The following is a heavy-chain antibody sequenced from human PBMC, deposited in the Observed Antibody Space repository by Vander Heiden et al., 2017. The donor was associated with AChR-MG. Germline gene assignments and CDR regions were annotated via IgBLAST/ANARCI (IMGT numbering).Heavy chain of an antibody. CDR2: IYHGGST. J-gene: IGHJ4*02. CDR1: GGSIGTYY. CDR3: ARSGMSGYASPDY. D-gene: IGHD5-12*01. V-gene: IGHV4-59*01. Sequence: QVQLQESGPGLVKPSETLSLTCTVSGGSIGTYYWSWIRQSAGTGLEWIGYIYHGGSTIYNPSLRSRVTISVDTSKNQFSLNLSPVTAADTAVYYCARSGMSGYASPDYWGQGTLVSVSS.